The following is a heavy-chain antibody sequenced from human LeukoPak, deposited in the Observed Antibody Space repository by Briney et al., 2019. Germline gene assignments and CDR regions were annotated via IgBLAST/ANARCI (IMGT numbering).Heavy chain of an antibody. D-gene: IGHD1-14*01. CDR3: VRDPIRGPPDYFDY. V-gene: IGHV3-30-3*01. CDR1: GFAFSNYP. Sequence: PGRSLRLSCAASGFAFSNYPMHWARQAPGKGLEWVAVTSPDESHKYYADSVQGRFTISRDNSRSTLYVQMDSLRVEDTAIYYCVRDPIRGPPDYFDYWGQGTLVTVSS. CDR2: TSPDESHK. J-gene: IGHJ4*02.